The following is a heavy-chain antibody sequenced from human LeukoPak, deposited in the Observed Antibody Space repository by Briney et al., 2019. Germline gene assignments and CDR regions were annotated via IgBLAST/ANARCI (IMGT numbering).Heavy chain of an antibody. CDR3: AKGSRGIYYDSSGYYNYGY. CDR1: GFTFSRYW. J-gene: IGHJ4*02. V-gene: IGHV3-23*01. Sequence: GGSLRLSCAASGFTFSRYWVSCVRQAPGKGREGVSAVSGRCGSTYYADSAKGRFTISRDNSQNTLYLQMSSLRDEDTGVYCCAKGSRGIYYDSSGYYNYGYWGQGTLVTVSS. D-gene: IGHD3-22*01. CDR2: VSGRCGST.